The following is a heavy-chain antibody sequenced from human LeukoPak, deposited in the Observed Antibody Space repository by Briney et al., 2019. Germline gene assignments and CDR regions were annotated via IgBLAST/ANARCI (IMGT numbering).Heavy chain of an antibody. CDR3: ARGVYIAAAQYGY. CDR1: GGSISSHY. Sequence: KASETLSLTCTVSGGSISSHYWSWIRQPPRKGLEWIGYIYYSVTTNYNPSLKSRVTISVDTSKNQFSLKLSSVTAADTAVYYCARGVYIAAAQYGYWGQGTLVTVSS. CDR2: IYYSVTT. V-gene: IGHV4-59*11. D-gene: IGHD6-13*01. J-gene: IGHJ4*02.